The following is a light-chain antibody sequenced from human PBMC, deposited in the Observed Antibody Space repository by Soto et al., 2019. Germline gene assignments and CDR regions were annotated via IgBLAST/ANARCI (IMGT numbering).Light chain of an antibody. J-gene: IGKJ1*01. CDR3: QQYGRSPRT. CDR1: QSVSSSY. CDR2: GAS. Sequence: DIVLTQSPDTLSLSPGERATLSCRASQSVSSSYLAWYQQKPGQAHRLLIYGASSRATGIPDRFSGSGSGTDCTLTISRLEPEEFAVYYCQQYGRSPRTVGQGTKVDIK. V-gene: IGKV3-20*01.